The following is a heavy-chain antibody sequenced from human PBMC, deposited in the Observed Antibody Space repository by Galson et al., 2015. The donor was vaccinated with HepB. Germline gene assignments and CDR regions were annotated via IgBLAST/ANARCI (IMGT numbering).Heavy chain of an antibody. CDR3: ARDIVVVPAAMMGSYYYYGMDV. D-gene: IGHD2-2*01. V-gene: IGHV1-69*13. CDR2: IIPIFGTA. J-gene: IGHJ6*02. Sequence: SVKVSCKASGGTFSSYAISWVRQAPGQGLEWMGGIIPIFGTANYAQKFQGRVTITADESTSTAYMELSSLRSEDTAVYYCARDIVVVPAAMMGSYYYYGMDVWGQGTTVTVSS. CDR1: GGTFSSYA.